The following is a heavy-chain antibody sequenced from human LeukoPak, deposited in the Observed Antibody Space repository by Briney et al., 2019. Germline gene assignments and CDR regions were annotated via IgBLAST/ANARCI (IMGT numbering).Heavy chain of an antibody. CDR1: GFTFSSYA. Sequence: GGSLRLSCTASGFTFSSYAMHWVRQAPGKGLEWVAVIWYDGSNKYYADSVKGRFTISRDNSKNTLYLQMNSLRAEDTAVYYCARDQFLLYYYDSSGSPDAFDIWGQGTMVTVSS. J-gene: IGHJ3*02. CDR2: IWYDGSNK. D-gene: IGHD3-22*01. V-gene: IGHV3-33*08. CDR3: ARDQFLLYYYDSSGSPDAFDI.